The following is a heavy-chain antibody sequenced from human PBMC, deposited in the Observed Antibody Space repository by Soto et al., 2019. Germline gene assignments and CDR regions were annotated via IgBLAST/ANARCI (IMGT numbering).Heavy chain of an antibody. CDR1: GDSVSSNSAA. Sequence: SQTLSLTCAISGDSVSSNSAAWNWIRQSPSRGLEWLGRTYYRSKWYNDYAVSVKSRITINPDTSKNQLSLQLNSVTPADTAVYYCARAPFYYYGSGSFYYYYGMDVWGQGTTVTVSS. V-gene: IGHV6-1*01. CDR3: ARAPFYYYGSGSFYYYYGMDV. D-gene: IGHD3-10*01. CDR2: TYYRSKWYN. J-gene: IGHJ6*02.